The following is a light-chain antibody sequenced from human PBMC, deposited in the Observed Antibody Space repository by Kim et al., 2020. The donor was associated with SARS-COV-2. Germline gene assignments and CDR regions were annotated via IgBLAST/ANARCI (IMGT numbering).Light chain of an antibody. V-gene: IGKV1-39*01. CDR1: QSIGNC. Sequence: LSASVGDRVIITCRASQSIGNCLNWYQHKPGKAPKLLIYGASSLQSGVPSGFSGSGSGTEFTLTISSLQPEDIATYYCQQYASTPTFGQGTKLEI. CDR2: GAS. J-gene: IGKJ1*01. CDR3: QQYASTPT.